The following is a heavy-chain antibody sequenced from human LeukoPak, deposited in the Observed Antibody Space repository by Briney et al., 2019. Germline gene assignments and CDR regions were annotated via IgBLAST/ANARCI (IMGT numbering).Heavy chain of an antibody. CDR3: ATPTYHYYNSSGYYGDY. Sequence: PSEALSLTRIVSRGSISNSSYYWGWIRQPPGKGLEWIGRIDYGGSTYYNPSLKSRVTISVDTSKNHFSLKLSSVTAADTAVYYCATPTYHYYNSSGYYGDYWGQGTLVAVSS. D-gene: IGHD3-22*01. CDR1: RGSISNSSYY. V-gene: IGHV4-39*02. J-gene: IGHJ4*02. CDR2: IDYGGST.